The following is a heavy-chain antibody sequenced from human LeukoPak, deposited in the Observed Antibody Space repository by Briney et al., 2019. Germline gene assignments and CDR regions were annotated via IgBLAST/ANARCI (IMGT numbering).Heavy chain of an antibody. CDR2: IYYSGTT. Sequence: SETLFLTCTVSGGSISSYYWSWIRQPPGKGLEWIGYIYYSGTTNYNPSLKSRVTISVDTSKNQFSLKLSSVTAADTAVYYCARGVYIAAAQYGYWGQGTLVSVSS. CDR3: ARGVYIAAAQYGY. D-gene: IGHD6-13*01. V-gene: IGHV4-59*01. CDR1: GGSISSYY. J-gene: IGHJ4*02.